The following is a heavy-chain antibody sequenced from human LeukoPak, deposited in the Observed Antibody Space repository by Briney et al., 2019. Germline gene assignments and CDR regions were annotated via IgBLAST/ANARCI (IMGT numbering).Heavy chain of an antibody. CDR3: AKWGLGYCSSTSCSELDY. CDR2: ISYDGSNK. V-gene: IGHV3-30*18. D-gene: IGHD2-2*01. Sequence: GGSLRLSCAASGFTFSSYGMHWVRQAPGKGLEWVAVISYDGSNKYCADSVKGRFTISRDNSKNTLYLQMNSLRAEDTAVYYCAKWGLGYCSSTSCSELDYWGQGTLVTVSS. J-gene: IGHJ4*02. CDR1: GFTFSSYG.